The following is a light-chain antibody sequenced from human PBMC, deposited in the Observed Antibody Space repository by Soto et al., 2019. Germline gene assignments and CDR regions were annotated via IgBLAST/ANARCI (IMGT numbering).Light chain of an antibody. V-gene: IGKV1-5*01. CDR2: DGS. J-gene: IGKJ1*01. CDR3: QQYNTFWT. CDR1: QNINRW. Sequence: DIPMTQSPSTLSASVGDRVTITCRASQNINRWLAWYQQKPGKAPKVLIYDGSTLESGVPSRFSGTGSETDFTLTISSLQPDDSATYYCQQYNTFWTFGQGTKVEVK.